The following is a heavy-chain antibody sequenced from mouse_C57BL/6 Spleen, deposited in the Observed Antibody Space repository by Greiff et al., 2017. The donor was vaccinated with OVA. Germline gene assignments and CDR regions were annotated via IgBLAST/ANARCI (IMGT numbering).Heavy chain of an antibody. CDR2: IDPSDSYT. CDR3: ARGGNPAWFAY. CDR1: GYTFTSYW. V-gene: IGHV1-50*01. Sequence: QVQQQQPGAELVKPGASVKLSCKASGYTFTSYWMQWVKQRPGQGLEWIGEIDPSDSYTNYNQKFKGKATLTVDTSSSTAYMQLSSLTSEDSAVYYCARGGNPAWFAYWGQGTLVTVSA. J-gene: IGHJ3*01. D-gene: IGHD1-1*02.